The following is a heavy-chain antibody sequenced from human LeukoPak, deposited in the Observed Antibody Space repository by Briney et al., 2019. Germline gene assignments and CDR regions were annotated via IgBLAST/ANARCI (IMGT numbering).Heavy chain of an antibody. CDR3: AGQDYSLGPYLADY. J-gene: IGHJ4*02. Sequence: ASVKVSCKASGYTFTSYDINWVRQATGQGLEWMGWMNPNSGNTGYAQKFQGRVTMTRNTSISTAYMELSSLRSEDTAVYYCAGQDYSLGPYLADYWGQGTLVTVSS. V-gene: IGHV1-8*01. CDR1: GYTFTSYD. CDR2: MNPNSGNT. D-gene: IGHD2-15*01.